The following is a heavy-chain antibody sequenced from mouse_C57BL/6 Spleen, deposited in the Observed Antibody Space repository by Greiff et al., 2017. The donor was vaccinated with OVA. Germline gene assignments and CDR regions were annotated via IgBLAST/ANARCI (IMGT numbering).Heavy chain of an antibody. J-gene: IGHJ2*01. CDR1: GFNINDYY. Sequence: VQLQQSGAELVRPGASVKLSCTASGFNINDYYMHWVKQRPEQGLEWIGRIDPEDGDTEYAPKFQGKATLTADTSSNTAYLQLSSLPSEDNDGEYCTTGPGYYFDYWGQGTTLTVSS. D-gene: IGHD1-2*01. V-gene: IGHV14-1*01. CDR3: TTGPGYYFDY. CDR2: IDPEDGDT.